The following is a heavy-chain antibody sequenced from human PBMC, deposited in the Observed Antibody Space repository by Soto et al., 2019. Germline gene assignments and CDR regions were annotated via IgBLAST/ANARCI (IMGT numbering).Heavy chain of an antibody. D-gene: IGHD1-1*01. J-gene: IGHJ3*02. V-gene: IGHV4-34*01. CDR3: ARVERGTATTVVDAFDI. Sequence: QVQLQQWGAGLLKPSETLSLTCAVYGGSVSGANYYWSWIRQPPGKGLEWIGEMSHSGGTHFNASLKSRFTISVDTSTNQFSLKMSSVTAADTALYYCARVERGTATTVVDAFDIWGPGTMVTVSS. CDR1: GGSVSGANYY. CDR2: MSHSGGT.